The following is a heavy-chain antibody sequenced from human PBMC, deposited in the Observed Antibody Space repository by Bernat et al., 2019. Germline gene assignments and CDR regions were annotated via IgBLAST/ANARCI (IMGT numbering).Heavy chain of an antibody. CDR1: GFTFNNYA. J-gene: IGHJ4*02. V-gene: IGHV3-23*01. CDR3: ERTNGVTGSQFDY. Sequence: DVQLLESGGALVQPGGSLRLSCAASGFTFNNYAMICVRQAPVKGLEWVSAITGSGGNTYYADSVKGRFTVSRDNSKNTLFLQMTSLRAEDTAVYYCERTNGVTGSQFDYWGKGTLVNV. D-gene: IGHD1-20*01. CDR2: ITGSGGNT.